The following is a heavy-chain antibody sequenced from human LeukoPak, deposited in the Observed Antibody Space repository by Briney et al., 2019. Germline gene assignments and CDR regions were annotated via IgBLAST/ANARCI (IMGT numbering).Heavy chain of an antibody. V-gene: IGHV4-38-2*01. Sequence: PSETLSLTCAVSGYSISSGYYWGWIRQPPGKGLEWIGSIYHSGSTYYNPSLKSRVTISVDTSTNQFSLKLSSVTAADTAVYYCARHSTILGVPEENWFDPWGQGTLVTVSS. CDR3: ARHSTILGVPEENWFDP. J-gene: IGHJ5*02. CDR1: GYSISSGYY. CDR2: IYHSGST. D-gene: IGHD3-3*01.